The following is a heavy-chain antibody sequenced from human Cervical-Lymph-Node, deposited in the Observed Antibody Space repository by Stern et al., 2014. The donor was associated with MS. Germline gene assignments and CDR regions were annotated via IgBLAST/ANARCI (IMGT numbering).Heavy chain of an antibody. CDR3: DY. J-gene: IGHJ4*02. D-gene: IGHD2-15*01. CDR1: GYTFTGYY. CDR2: INPNSGGT. Sequence: QMQLVQSGAEVKKPGASVKVSCKASGYTFTGYYMHWVRQAPGQGLEWMGRINPNSGGTNYAQKFQGRVTMTRDTSISTAYMDYCARGYCSGGSCPPDYWGQGTLVTVSS. V-gene: IGHV1-2*05.